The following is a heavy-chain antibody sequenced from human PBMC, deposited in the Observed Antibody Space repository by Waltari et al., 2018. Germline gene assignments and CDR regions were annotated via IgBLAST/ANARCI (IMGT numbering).Heavy chain of an antibody. D-gene: IGHD6-19*01. CDR2: IKSKTDGGTT. V-gene: IGHV3-15*01. Sequence: EVQLVESGGGLVKPGGSLRLSCAASGFTFSNAWMSWVRQAPGKGLEWVGRIKSKTDGGTTDYAAPVKGRFTISRDDSKNTLYLQMNSLKTEDTAVYYCTTYSISSGWYIDYWGQGTLVTVSS. J-gene: IGHJ4*02. CDR1: GFTFSNAW. CDR3: TTYSISSGWYIDY.